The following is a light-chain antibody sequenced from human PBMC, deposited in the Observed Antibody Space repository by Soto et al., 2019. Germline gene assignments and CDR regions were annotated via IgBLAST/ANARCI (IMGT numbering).Light chain of an antibody. V-gene: IGLV1-40*01. J-gene: IGLJ1*01. CDR3: QSYDSSLSGYV. Sequence: QSVLTQPPSVSGAPWQSVTISCTGSSSNIGAGYDVHWYQQFPRTAPKLLIYGNSNRPSGVPDRFSGSKSGTSASLAITGLQAEDEADYYCQSYDSSLSGYVFGTGTKVTAL. CDR1: SSNIGAGYD. CDR2: GNS.